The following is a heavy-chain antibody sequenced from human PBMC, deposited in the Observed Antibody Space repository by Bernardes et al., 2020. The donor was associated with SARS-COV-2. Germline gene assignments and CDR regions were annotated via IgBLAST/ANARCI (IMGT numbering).Heavy chain of an antibody. CDR3: ATEDGEWLES. CDR1: GFTFRDYT. CDR2: IWHDGSRE. D-gene: IGHD4-17*01. V-gene: IGHV3-33*01. Sequence: GSLRLSCAASGFTFRDYTMHWVRQAPGKGLEWVAVIWHDGSREYYVDSVKGRFAISRDNSNNTLYLQMNNLRVEDTALYRCATEDGEWLESWGQGTLVTVSS. J-gene: IGHJ5*01.